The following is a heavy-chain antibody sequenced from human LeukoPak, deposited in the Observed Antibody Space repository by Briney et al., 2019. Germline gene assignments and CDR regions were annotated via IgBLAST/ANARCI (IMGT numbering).Heavy chain of an antibody. D-gene: IGHD1-26*01. CDR3: ARIHIVGPTGVIDY. J-gene: IGHJ4*02. CDR2: ISAYNGNT. V-gene: IGHV1-18*01. Sequence: GASVKVSCKASGYTFTSYGINWVRQDPGQGLEWMGWISAYNGNTNYAQNLQGRVTMTTDISTSTVYMELRSLRSDDTAVYYCARIHIVGPTGVIDYWGQGTLVTVSS. CDR1: GYTFTSYG.